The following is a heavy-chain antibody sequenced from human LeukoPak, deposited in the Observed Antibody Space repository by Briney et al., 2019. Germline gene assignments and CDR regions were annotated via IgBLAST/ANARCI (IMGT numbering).Heavy chain of an antibody. J-gene: IGHJ4*02. CDR2: FTGGDGSA. CDR3: AKEGFDY. V-gene: IGHV3-23*01. Sequence: GGSLRLSCAASGFTFRNSAMSWVRQAPGKGLEWVSTFTGGDGSAYYAVSVKGRFTISRDNSKNTLYLQMNSLRAEDTALYYCAKEGFDYWGQGTLVTVSS. CDR1: GFTFRNSA.